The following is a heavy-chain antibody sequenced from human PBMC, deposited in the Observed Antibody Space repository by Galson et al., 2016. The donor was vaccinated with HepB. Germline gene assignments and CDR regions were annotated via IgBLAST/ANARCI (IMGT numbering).Heavy chain of an antibody. CDR2: IDPSGGST. J-gene: IGHJ6*03. Sequence: SVKVSCKASGYNFTSYYMHWVRQAPGQGLEWMGIIDPSGGSTSYAQKFQGRVMMTRDTSTSTVYMEVSSLRSEDTAVYYCARRGFYYFYYYMDVWGKGTTVTVSS. CDR1: GYNFTSYY. CDR3: ARRGFYYFYYYMDV. V-gene: IGHV1-46*01.